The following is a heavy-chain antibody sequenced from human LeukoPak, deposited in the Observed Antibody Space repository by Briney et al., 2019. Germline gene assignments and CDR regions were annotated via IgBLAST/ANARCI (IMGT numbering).Heavy chain of an antibody. V-gene: IGHV4-4*09. CDR2: IYTSGST. D-gene: IGHD3-22*01. Sequence: SETLSLTCTVSGDSISSYYWSWIRQPPGKGLEWIGYIYTSGSTNYNPSLKNRVTISVDTSKNQFSLKLSSVTAAYTAVYYCARTPSRAYYYDSSGYFVYWRRGPLVTVSS. CDR1: GDSISSYY. J-gene: IGHJ4*02. CDR3: ARTPSRAYYYDSSGYFVY.